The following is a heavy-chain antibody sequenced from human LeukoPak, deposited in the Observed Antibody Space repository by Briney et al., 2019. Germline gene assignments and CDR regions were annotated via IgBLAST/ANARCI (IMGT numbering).Heavy chain of an antibody. Sequence: GGSLRLSCAASGFTFSDYYMSWIRQAPGKGLEWVSYISSSSSSYTNYADSVKGRFTISRDNAKNSLYLQMNSLRAEDTAVYYCARDIWDDYYGSGSYYSFDYWGQGTLVTVSS. J-gene: IGHJ4*02. CDR2: ISSSSSSYT. CDR3: ARDIWDDYYGSGSYYSFDY. CDR1: GFTFSDYY. V-gene: IGHV3-11*06. D-gene: IGHD3-10*01.